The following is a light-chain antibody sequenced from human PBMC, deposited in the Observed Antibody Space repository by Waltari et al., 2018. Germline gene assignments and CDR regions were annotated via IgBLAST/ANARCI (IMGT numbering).Light chain of an antibody. Sequence: QSALTQPPSASGTPRPRVAISCSGTFRNPGNNPENWYQQVPQTAPKLLISSNRERPSGLPDRFYGSKSGTSASLAISGLQSEDEADYFCAAWDDSLTTYVFGTGTKVTVL. CDR3: AAWDDSLTTYV. V-gene: IGLV1-44*01. CDR1: FRNPGNNP. J-gene: IGLJ1*01. CDR2: SNR.